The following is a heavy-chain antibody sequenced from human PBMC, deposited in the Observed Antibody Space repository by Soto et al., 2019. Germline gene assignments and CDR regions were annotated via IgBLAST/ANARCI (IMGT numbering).Heavy chain of an antibody. Sequence: EASVKVSCKPSGYIFTTYGIGLVRQAPGQGLEWMGWISTYNGNTNYAQKLQGRVTMTTDTSTSTSYLELRSLRSDDTAVYYCARTARPHNFDFSGQGTLVTVSS. CDR3: ARTARPHNFDF. V-gene: IGHV1-18*04. J-gene: IGHJ4*02. CDR1: GYIFTTYG. CDR2: ISTYNGNT.